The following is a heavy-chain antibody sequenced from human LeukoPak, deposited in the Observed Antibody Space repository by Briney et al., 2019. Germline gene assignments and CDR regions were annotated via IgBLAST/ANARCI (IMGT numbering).Heavy chain of an antibody. CDR2: KWYDGSNK. D-gene: IGHD4-11*01. V-gene: IGHV3-33*01. Sequence: GGSLRLSCVASGFTFSSYGMHWVRQAPGKGLEWVAVKWYDGSNKYYADSVKGRFTISRDNSKNTLYLQMNSLRAEDTAVYYCARDRTTVTTSDIGYWGQGTLVTVSS. J-gene: IGHJ4*02. CDR3: ARDRTTVTTSDIGY. CDR1: GFTFSSYG.